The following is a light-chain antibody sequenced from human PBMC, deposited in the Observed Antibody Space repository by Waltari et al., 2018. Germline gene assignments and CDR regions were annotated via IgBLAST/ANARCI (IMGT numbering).Light chain of an antibody. CDR3: AAWDDGLSGRV. CDR2: SND. V-gene: IGLV1-47*02. J-gene: IGLJ2*01. Sequence: QSVLTQPPSASEAARKSVTISCSGSSSNIGSNSVSWYQQLPGTPPKLLIYSNDRRASGVSDRFSASKSGTSASLAISGLQTEDEADYYCAAWDDGLSGRVFGGGTRLTVL. CDR1: SSNIGSNS.